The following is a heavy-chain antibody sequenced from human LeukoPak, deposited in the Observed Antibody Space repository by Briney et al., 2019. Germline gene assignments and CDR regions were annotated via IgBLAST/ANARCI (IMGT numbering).Heavy chain of an antibody. J-gene: IGHJ6*03. D-gene: IGHD6-19*01. CDR1: GFTFSSYA. V-gene: IGHV3-23*01. CDR2: ISGSGGST. Sequence: PGGSLRLSCAASGFTFSSYAMSWVRQAPGKGLEWVSAISGSGGSTYYADSVKGRFTISRDNSKNTLYLQMNSLRAEDTAVYYCARDISGYSSGWFGRHYYYYMDVWGKGTAVTVSS. CDR3: ARDISGYSSGWFGRHYYYYMDV.